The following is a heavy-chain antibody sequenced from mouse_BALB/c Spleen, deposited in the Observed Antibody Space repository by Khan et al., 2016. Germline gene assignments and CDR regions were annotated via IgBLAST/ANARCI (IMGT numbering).Heavy chain of an antibody. CDR2: INTNTGEP. J-gene: IGHJ3*01. Sequence: QIQLVQSGPELKKPGETVKISCKASGYTFTNYGMNWVKQAPGKGLKWMGWINTNTGEPTYAEEFKGRFAFSSETSASTAYLQINNLKTEDTATYFGARRGDYGSSWFAYWGQGTLVTVSA. CDR1: GYTFTNYG. CDR3: ARRGDYGSSWFAY. V-gene: IGHV9-3*02. D-gene: IGHD1-1*01.